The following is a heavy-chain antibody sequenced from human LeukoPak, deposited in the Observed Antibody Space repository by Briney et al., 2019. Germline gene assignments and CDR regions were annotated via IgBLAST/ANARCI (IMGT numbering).Heavy chain of an antibody. CDR3: ARDVFSGYDLGTFDY. D-gene: IGHD5-12*01. CDR2: ISSSSSYI. J-gene: IGHJ4*02. CDR1: GFTFSSYS. V-gene: IGHV3-21*01. Sequence: GGSLRLSCAASGFTFSSYSMNWVRQAPGKGLEWVSSISSSSSYIYYADSVKGRFTISRDNAKSSLYLQMNSLRAEDTAVYYCARDVFSGYDLGTFDYWGQGTLVTVSS.